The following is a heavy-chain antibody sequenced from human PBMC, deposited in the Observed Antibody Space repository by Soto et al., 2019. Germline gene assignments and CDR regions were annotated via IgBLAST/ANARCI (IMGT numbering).Heavy chain of an antibody. D-gene: IGHD3-16*02. CDR1: GVSISSGNW. Sequence: SETLSLTCTVSGVSISSGNWWTWVRQSPRKGLEYIGEIFHDGTANYFPSFERRVAMSVDKSKNQFSLKLTSVTAADAAIYFCARLVYDTRLDYLYFDFWGQGAQVTVSS. CDR2: IFHDGTA. CDR3: ARLVYDTRLDYLYFDF. V-gene: IGHV4-4*02. J-gene: IGHJ4*02.